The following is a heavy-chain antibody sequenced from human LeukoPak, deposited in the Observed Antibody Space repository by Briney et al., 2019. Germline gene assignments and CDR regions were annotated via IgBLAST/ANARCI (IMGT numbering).Heavy chain of an antibody. D-gene: IGHD5-24*01. V-gene: IGHV3-49*03. CDR3: TRSGDGYNFWLDF. J-gene: IGHJ4*02. CDR2: IRSRAKDDTP. CDR1: GVTFGNSA. Sequence: GGSLRLSCTFSGVTFGNSAISWFRQAPGKGLEWVGFIRSRAKDDTPQYAASVRGRFTISRDDSKNIAYLQMNSLRTDDTAVYYCTRSGDGYNFWLDFWGQGTLVTVSS.